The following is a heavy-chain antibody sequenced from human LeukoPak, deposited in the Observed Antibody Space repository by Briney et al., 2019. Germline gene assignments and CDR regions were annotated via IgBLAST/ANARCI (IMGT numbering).Heavy chain of an antibody. D-gene: IGHD3-22*01. Sequence: SETLSLTCTAPGGTISSSSYYWGWIRQPPGKGLEWIGSIYYSGSTYYNPSLKSRVTISVDTSKNQFSLKLSSVTAADTAVYYCARAGRITMIVVVISGAFDIWGQGTMVTVSS. CDR3: ARAGRITMIVVVISGAFDI. V-gene: IGHV4-39*01. CDR1: GGTISSSSYY. J-gene: IGHJ3*02. CDR2: IYYSGST.